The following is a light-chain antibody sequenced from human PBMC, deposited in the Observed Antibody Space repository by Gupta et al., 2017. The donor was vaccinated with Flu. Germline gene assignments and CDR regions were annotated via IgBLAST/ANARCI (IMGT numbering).Light chain of an antibody. J-gene: IGKJ4*01. CDR3: QQVNSNSQLN. Sequence: DRVTITCRASQGVSSFLAWYQQKSGQAPKVLIYRASTLQSGVPSRFSGSGSGTDFTLTISNLQPEDFATYYCQQVNSNSQLNFGGGTKVEIK. CDR1: QGVSSF. CDR2: RAS. V-gene: IGKV1-9*01.